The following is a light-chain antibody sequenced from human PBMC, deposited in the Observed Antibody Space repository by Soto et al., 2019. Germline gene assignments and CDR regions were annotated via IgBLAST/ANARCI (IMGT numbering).Light chain of an antibody. CDR3: AAWDDSLSGVV. V-gene: IGLV1-47*01. CDR1: SCNIGSNY. J-gene: IGLJ2*01. CDR2: RNN. Sequence: QSVLTQPPSASGSPGQTVTISCSGSSCNIGSNYVYWYQQLPGTAPKLLIYRNNHRPSGVPDRFSGSKSGTSASLAISGLRSEDEADYYCAAWDDSLSGVVFGGGTKLTVL.